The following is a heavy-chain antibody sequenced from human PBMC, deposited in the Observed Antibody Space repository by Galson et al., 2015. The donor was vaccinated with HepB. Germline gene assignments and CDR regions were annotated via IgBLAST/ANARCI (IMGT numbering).Heavy chain of an antibody. CDR2: INAGNGNT. J-gene: IGHJ3*02. Sequence: SVKVSCKASGYTFTSYAMHWVRQAPGQRLEWMGWINAGNGNTKYSQKFQGRVTITRDTTASTAYMELSSLRSEDTAVYLCARGERWGWPDAFDIWGQGTMVTVSS. D-gene: IGHD2-21*01. CDR1: GYTFTSYA. CDR3: ARGERWGWPDAFDI. V-gene: IGHV1-3*01.